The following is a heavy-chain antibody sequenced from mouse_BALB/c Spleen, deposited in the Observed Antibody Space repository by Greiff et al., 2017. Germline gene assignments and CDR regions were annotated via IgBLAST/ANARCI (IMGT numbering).Heavy chain of an antibody. CDR1: GFTFNTYA. Sequence: GGGLVQPKGSLKLSCAASGFTFNTYAMNWVRQAPGKGLEWVARIRSKSNNYATYYADSVKDRFTISRDDSQSMLYLQMNNLKTEDTAMYYCVSQFFAYWGQGTLVTVSA. CDR2: IRSKSNNYAT. CDR3: VSQFFAY. J-gene: IGHJ3*01. V-gene: IGHV10-1*02.